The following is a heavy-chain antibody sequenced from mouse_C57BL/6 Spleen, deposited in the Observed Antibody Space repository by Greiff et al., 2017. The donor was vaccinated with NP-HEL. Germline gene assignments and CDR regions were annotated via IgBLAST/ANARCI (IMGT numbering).Heavy chain of an antibody. CDR2: IDPSDSET. Sequence: QVQLQQPGAELVRPGSSVKLSCKASGYTFTSYWMHWVKQRPIQGLEWIGNIDPSDSETHYNQKFKDKATLTVDKSSSTAYMQLSSLTSEDSAVYYCARGGPTVVSAMDYWGQGTSVTVSS. CDR1: GYTFTSYW. V-gene: IGHV1-52*01. J-gene: IGHJ4*01. D-gene: IGHD1-1*01. CDR3: ARGGPTVVSAMDY.